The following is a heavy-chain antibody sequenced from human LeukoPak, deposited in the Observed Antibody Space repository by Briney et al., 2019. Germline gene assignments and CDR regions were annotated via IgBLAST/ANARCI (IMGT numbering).Heavy chain of an antibody. Sequence: SVKLSCKASGGTFSSYAISWVRHAPGQGLEWMGRIILILGIANYAQKFQGRVTITADKSTSTAYMELSSLRSEDTAVYCCARGPGIAAAGLDYWGQGTLVTVSS. D-gene: IGHD6-13*01. CDR1: GGTFSSYA. CDR3: ARGPGIAAAGLDY. J-gene: IGHJ4*02. CDR2: IILILGIA. V-gene: IGHV1-69*04.